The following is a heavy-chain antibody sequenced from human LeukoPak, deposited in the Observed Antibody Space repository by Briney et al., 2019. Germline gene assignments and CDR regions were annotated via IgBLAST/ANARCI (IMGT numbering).Heavy chain of an antibody. J-gene: IGHJ4*02. V-gene: IGHV3-21*01. D-gene: IGHD3-3*01. Sequence: GGSLRLSCAASGFTFSSYSMNWVRQAPGKGLEWVSSISSSSSYIYYADSVKGRFTISRDNAKNSLFLQMNSLRAEDTAVYYCARDGGDFWSGYFPYFDYWGQGTLVTVSS. CDR2: ISSSSSYI. CDR3: ARDGGDFWSGYFPYFDY. CDR1: GFTFSSYS.